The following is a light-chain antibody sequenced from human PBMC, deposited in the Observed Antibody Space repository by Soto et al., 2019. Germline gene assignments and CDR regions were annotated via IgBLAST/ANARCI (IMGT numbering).Light chain of an antibody. J-gene: IGKJ2*01. V-gene: IGKV3-20*01. CDR1: QSVSSSY. CDR3: QQYGSSPPMYT. Sequence: EIVLTQSPGTLFLSPGERATLSCRASQSVSSSYLAWYQQKPGQAPRLHIYGASSRATGIPDRFSGSGSGTDFTLTISRLEPEDFAVYYCQQYGSSPPMYTFGQGTKLEIK. CDR2: GAS.